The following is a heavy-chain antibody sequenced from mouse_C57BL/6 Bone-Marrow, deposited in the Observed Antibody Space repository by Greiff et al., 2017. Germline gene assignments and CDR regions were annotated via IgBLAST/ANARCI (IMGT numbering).Heavy chain of an antibody. CDR2: ISDGGSYT. D-gene: IGHD1-1*01. J-gene: IGHJ2*01. CDR3: AREGRYYGSRDY. V-gene: IGHV5-4*01. Sequence: EVQLVESGGGLVKPGGSLKLSCAASGFTFSSYAMSWVRQTPEKRLEWVATISDGGSYTYYPDNVKGRFTISRDNAKNNLYLQMSHLKSEDTAMYYCAREGRYYGSRDYWGQGTTLTVSS. CDR1: GFTFSSYA.